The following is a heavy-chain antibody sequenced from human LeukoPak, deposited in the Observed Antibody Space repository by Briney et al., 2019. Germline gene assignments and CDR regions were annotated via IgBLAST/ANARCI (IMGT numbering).Heavy chain of an antibody. CDR1: GFTVSSNY. V-gene: IGHV3-23*01. CDR2: ISGSGGST. D-gene: IGHD6-19*01. Sequence: GGSLRLSCAASGFTVSSNYMSWVRQASGKGLEWVSIISGSGGSTYYADSVKGRFTISRDNSKNTLYLQMNSLRAEDTAVYYCAKGVTIAVAEAYDYWGQGTLVTVSS. J-gene: IGHJ4*02. CDR3: AKGVTIAVAEAYDY.